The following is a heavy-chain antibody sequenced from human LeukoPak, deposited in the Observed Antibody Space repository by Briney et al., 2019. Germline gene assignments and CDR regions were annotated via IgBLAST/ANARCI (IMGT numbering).Heavy chain of an antibody. V-gene: IGHV3-48*03. J-gene: IGHJ6*04. D-gene: IGHD3-10*02. CDR1: GFAFSSYE. Sequence: GGSLILFCGASGFAFSSYEMNWVRQAPGKGMERVSYISSSGSTIYYADSVKGRFTISRENAKNSLYLQMNSLRAEDTAVYYCAELGITMIGGVWGKGTTVTISS. CDR2: ISSSGSTI. CDR3: AELGITMIGGV.